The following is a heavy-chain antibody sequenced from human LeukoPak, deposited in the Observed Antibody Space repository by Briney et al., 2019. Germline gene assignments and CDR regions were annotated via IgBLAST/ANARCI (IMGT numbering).Heavy chain of an antibody. J-gene: IGHJ4*02. Sequence: PGGSLRLSCTVSGFTVSSNSMSWVRQAPGKGLEWVSFIYSDNTHYSDSVKGRFTISRDNSKNTLYLQMNSLRAEDTALYYCAKDGAGYSSGWYLDYWGQGILVTASS. V-gene: IGHV3-66*03. CDR3: AKDGAGYSSGWYLDY. CDR2: IYSDNT. D-gene: IGHD6-19*01. CDR1: GFTVSSNS.